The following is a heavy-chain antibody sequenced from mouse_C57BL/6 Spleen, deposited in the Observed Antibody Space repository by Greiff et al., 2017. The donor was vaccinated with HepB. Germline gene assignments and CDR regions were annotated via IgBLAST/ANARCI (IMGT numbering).Heavy chain of an antibody. CDR1: GYSFTGYF. CDR2: INPYNGDT. CDR3: ARSRTTVDYFDY. V-gene: IGHV1-20*01. Sequence: VHVKQSGPELVKPGDSVKISCKASGYSFTGYFMNWVMQSHGKSLEWIGRINPYNGDTFYNQKFKGKATLTVDKSSSTAHMELRSLTSEDSAVYYCARSRTTVDYFDYWGQGTTLTVSS. J-gene: IGHJ2*01. D-gene: IGHD1-1*01.